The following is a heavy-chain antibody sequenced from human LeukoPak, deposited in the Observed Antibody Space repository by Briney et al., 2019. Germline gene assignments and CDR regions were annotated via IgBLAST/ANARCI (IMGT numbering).Heavy chain of an antibody. J-gene: IGHJ4*02. D-gene: IGHD3-10*01. CDR2: LRASGEGK. Sequence: GGSLRLSCAASGFTFSSHGMSWVRQAPGKGLEWVSALRASGEGKYYADFVKGRFTISRDNSKNTLYLQMNSLGAEDTGVYFCARGHHSGSGRWAFYFDFWGQGILVTVSS. CDR1: GFTFSSHG. CDR3: ARGHHSGSGRWAFYFDF. V-gene: IGHV3-23*01.